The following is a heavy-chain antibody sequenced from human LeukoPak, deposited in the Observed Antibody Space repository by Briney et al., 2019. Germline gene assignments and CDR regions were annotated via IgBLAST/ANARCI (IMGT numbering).Heavy chain of an antibody. CDR2: FDPEDGET. J-gene: IGHJ3*02. CDR1: GYTLTELS. CDR3: ATYPDAIPYCSSTSCGPRGAFDI. Sequence: ASVKVSCTVSGYTLTELSMHWVRQAPGKGLEWMGGFDPEDGETIYAQKFQGRVTMTEDTSTDTAYMELSSLRAEDTAVYYCATYPDAIPYCSSTSCGPRGAFDIWGQGTMVTVSS. V-gene: IGHV1-24*01. D-gene: IGHD2-2*01.